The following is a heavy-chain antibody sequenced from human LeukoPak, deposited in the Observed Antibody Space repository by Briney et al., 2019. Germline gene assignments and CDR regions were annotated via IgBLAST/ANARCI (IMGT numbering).Heavy chain of an antibody. J-gene: IGHJ4*02. CDR1: GFTFSSYS. Sequence: GGSLRLSCAASGFTFSSYSMNWVRQAPGKGLEWVSSISSSSSYIYYADSVKGRFTISRDNAKNSLYLQMNSLRAEDTAVYFCAKASSTSCYKQLDNWGQGTLVTVSS. CDR3: AKASSTSCYKQLDN. V-gene: IGHV3-21*04. D-gene: IGHD2-2*02. CDR2: ISSSSSYI.